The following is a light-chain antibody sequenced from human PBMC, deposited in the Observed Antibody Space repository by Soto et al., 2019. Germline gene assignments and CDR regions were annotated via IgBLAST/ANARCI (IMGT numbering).Light chain of an antibody. J-gene: IGKJ2*01. CDR1: QSVSSN. CDR3: QQYNNWPPYT. V-gene: IGKV3-15*01. Sequence: EIVMTQSPATLSVSPGERATLSCRASQSVSSNLAWYQQKPGQAPRHLIYGASTMATGIPARFSGSRSGTEFTLTSNSLQSEDFAVYYWQQYNNWPPYTFGQGTKLEIK. CDR2: GAS.